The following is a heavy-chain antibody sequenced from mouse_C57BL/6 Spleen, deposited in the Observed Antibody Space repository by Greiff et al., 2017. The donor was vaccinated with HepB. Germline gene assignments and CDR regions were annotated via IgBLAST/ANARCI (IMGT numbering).Heavy chain of an antibody. J-gene: IGHJ3*01. V-gene: IGHV1-82*01. CDR2: IYPGDGDT. D-gene: IGHD2-3*01. CDR3: ARFYDGSGFAY. Sequence: QVQLKESGPELVKPGASVKISCKASGYAFSSSWMNWVKQRPGKGLEWIGRIYPGDGDTNYNGKFKGKATLTADKSSSTAYMQLSSLTSEDSAVYFCARFYDGSGFAYWGQGTLVTVSA. CDR1: GYAFSSSW.